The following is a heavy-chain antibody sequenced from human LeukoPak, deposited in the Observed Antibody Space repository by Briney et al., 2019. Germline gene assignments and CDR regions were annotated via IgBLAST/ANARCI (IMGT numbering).Heavy chain of an antibody. CDR3: ARVEAYCSRTSCHDY. J-gene: IGHJ4*02. V-gene: IGHV1-18*03. D-gene: IGHD2-2*01. Sequence: ASVKVSCKASGYTFTSYGISWVRQAPGQGLEWMGWISAYNGNTDYAQKFQGRVTMTTDTSTSTAYMELRSLKSDDMAVYYCARVEAYCSRTSCHDYWGLGTLVTVSS. CDR2: ISAYNGNT. CDR1: GYTFTSYG.